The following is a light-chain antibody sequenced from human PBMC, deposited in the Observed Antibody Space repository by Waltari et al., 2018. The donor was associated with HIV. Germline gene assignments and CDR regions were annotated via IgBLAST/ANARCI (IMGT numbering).Light chain of an antibody. CDR2: KAS. Sequence: DIQMTQSPSTLSASVGDRVPITCRASQSISSWVDWYQQTPEKAPKLLYYKASSLASGAPSRFSGSGSGTEFTLTISSLQPDDFATYYCQQYNSFPITFGQGTRLEIK. CDR3: QQYNSFPIT. CDR1: QSISSW. V-gene: IGKV1-5*03. J-gene: IGKJ5*01.